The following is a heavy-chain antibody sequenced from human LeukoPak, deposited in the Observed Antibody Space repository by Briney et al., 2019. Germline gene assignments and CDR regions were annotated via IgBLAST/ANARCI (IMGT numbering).Heavy chain of an antibody. CDR3: ARGGYYGGSGTYGFFDY. D-gene: IGHD3-10*01. V-gene: IGHV7-4-1*02. Sequence: ASVNVSCKGSGYKFISYAMNWVRQAPGQGPEWMGWINTDTGNPTYARGLTGQYVFSVDTSVTTAYLQINSLRTEDTAVYYCARGGYYGGSGTYGFFDYWGQGSLVTVSS. J-gene: IGHJ4*03. CDR2: INTDTGNP. CDR1: GYKFISYA.